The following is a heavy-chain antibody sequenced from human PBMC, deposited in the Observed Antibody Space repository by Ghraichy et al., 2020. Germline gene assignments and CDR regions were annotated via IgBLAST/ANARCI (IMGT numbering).Heavy chain of an antibody. D-gene: IGHD1-1*01. V-gene: IGHV4-31*03. J-gene: IGHJ6*02. CDR2: IYYSGST. CDR3: ARGKTETTGKNNGVDV. CDR1: GGSISRGGYY. Sequence: SETLSLTCTVSGGSISRGGYYWSWIRQHPGKGLEWIAYIYYSGSTYYNPSLKSRITISIDTSKNQFSLSLSSVTAADTALYYCARGKTETTGKNNGVDVWGQGTTVTVSS.